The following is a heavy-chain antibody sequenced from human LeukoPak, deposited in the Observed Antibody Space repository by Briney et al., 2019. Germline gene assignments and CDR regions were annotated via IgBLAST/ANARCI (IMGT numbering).Heavy chain of an antibody. CDR2: INPNSGGT. CDR1: GYTFTGYN. V-gene: IGHV1-2*03. Sequence: LGASVRVSCKASGYTFTGYNMHWVRQAPGQGLEWMGWINPNSGGTNYAQKLQGRVTMTRDTSISTAYMELSSLRSDDTAVYYCAASGYDLGYYYYYMDVWGKGTTVTVSS. CDR3: AASGYDLGYYYYYMDV. D-gene: IGHD5-12*01. J-gene: IGHJ6*03.